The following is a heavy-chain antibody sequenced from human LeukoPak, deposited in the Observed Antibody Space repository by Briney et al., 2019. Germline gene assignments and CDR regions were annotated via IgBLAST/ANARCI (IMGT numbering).Heavy chain of an antibody. V-gene: IGHV3-48*02. CDR2: ISSSSSTI. CDR1: GFTFSSYS. D-gene: IGHD6-19*01. CDR3: ARDPYSGGYGAYYYYYMDV. Sequence: GGSLRLSCAASGFTFSSYSMNWVRQAPGKGLEWVSYISSSSSTIYYADSVKGRFTISRDNAKNSLYLQMNSLRDEDTAVYYCARDPYSGGYGAYYYYYMDVWGKGTTVTVSS. J-gene: IGHJ6*03.